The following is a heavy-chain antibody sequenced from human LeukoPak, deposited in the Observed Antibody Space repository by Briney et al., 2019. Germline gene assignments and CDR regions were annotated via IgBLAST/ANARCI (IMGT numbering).Heavy chain of an antibody. D-gene: IGHD2-15*01. CDR1: GYMFTGYY. J-gene: IGHJ6*02. CDR2: INPDSGGT. V-gene: IGHV1-2*02. CDR3: ARDHNCVGGTCYSDYYYAMDV. Sequence: LGASVKVSCKASGYMFTGYYIHWVRQAPGQGLEWLGWINPDSGGTNYAQRFQGRVTMTRDTSISTVYMELRRLRSDDTAMYYCARDHNCVGGTCYSDYYYAMDVGGEGTTVTVS.